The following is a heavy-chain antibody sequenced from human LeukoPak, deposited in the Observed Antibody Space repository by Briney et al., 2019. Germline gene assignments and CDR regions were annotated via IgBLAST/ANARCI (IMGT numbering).Heavy chain of an antibody. J-gene: IGHJ4*02. CDR2: IYSGGTT. Sequence: GGSLRLSCAASGFTVSTNYMSWVRQAPGKGLEWVSVIYSGGTTYYADSVKGRFTISRDNSKNTLYLQMNSLRAEDTALYYCAKAREDTYYYDSSGYYFATPLDYWGQGTLVTVSS. CDR3: AKAREDTYYYDSSGYYFATPLDY. CDR1: GFTVSTNY. V-gene: IGHV3-53*01. D-gene: IGHD3-22*01.